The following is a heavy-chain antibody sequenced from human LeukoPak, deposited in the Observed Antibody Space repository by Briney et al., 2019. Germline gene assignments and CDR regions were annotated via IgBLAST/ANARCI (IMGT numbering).Heavy chain of an antibody. CDR2: IYYSGST. J-gene: IGHJ4*02. CDR1: GGSISSYY. Sequence: SETLSLTCTVSGGSISSYYWSWIRQPPGKGLEYIGYIYYSGSTNYNPSLKSRVTISVDTSKNQFSLKLYSVAAADTAVYYCATRSGSGWFFDYWGQGTLVTVSS. V-gene: IGHV4-59*01. D-gene: IGHD6-19*01. CDR3: ATRSGSGWFFDY.